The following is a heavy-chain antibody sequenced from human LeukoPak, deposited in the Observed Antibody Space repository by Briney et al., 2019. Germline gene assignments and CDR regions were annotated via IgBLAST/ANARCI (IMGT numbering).Heavy chain of an antibody. CDR1: GFTFSSYS. V-gene: IGHV3-48*04. Sequence: GGSLRLSCAASGFTFSSYSMNWVRQAPGKGLEWVSYISSSASTIYYADSVKGRFTISRDNAKNSLYLQMNSLRAEDTAVYYCAREGGGIVVVPAAFNAFDIWGQGTMVTVSS. CDR2: ISSSASTI. J-gene: IGHJ3*02. CDR3: AREGGGIVVVPAAFNAFDI. D-gene: IGHD2-2*01.